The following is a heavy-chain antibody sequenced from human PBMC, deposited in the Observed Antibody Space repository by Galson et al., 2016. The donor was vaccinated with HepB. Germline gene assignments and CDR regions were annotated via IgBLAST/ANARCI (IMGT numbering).Heavy chain of an antibody. Sequence: SLRLSCAASGFTFSRYTMHWVRQAPGKGLEWVAVISSDGTKEYYADSVKGRFTISRDNSKHTLYLQMNSLRPEDAAVYYCAKDNAAWLVDYWGQGSLVTVSS. CDR3: AKDNAAWLVDY. CDR1: GFTFSRYT. J-gene: IGHJ4*02. V-gene: IGHV3-30*04. CDR2: ISSDGTKE. D-gene: IGHD3-22*01.